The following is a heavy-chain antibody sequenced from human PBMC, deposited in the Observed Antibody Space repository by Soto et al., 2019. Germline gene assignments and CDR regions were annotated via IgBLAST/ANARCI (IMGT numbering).Heavy chain of an antibody. Sequence: QLQLQESGPGLVKPSETLSLTCTVSGGSISSTSYYWGWIRQPPGKGLEWIGNIYHSGTTYHNPSLTSRVTISVDTSKNQFSLKPTSVTAADSAVYYCARHDYDSGSYVSYWGQGTLVTVSS. CDR3: ARHDYDSGSYVSY. J-gene: IGHJ4*02. CDR1: GGSISSTSYY. D-gene: IGHD3-10*01. V-gene: IGHV4-39*01. CDR2: IYHSGTT.